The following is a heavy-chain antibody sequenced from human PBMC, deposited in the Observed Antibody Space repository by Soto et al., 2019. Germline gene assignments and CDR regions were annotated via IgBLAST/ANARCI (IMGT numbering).Heavy chain of an antibody. CDR3: VRENYYYGMDV. CDR2: INSGGST. J-gene: IGHJ6*02. Sequence: EVQLVESGGTLVQPGGSLRLSCAASGFDASVNYMTWVRQAPGKGLEWVSAINSGGSTFYADSVKGRFTISRDNSKTTLYLQMNSLRVEDTAMYYCVRENYYYGMDVWGQGTAVTVSS. CDR1: GFDASVNY. V-gene: IGHV3-66*01.